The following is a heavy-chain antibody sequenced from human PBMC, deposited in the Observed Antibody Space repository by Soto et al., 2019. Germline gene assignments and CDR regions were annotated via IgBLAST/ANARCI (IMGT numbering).Heavy chain of an antibody. CDR1: GFTFSSYG. CDR3: AKDRGPRIVGATYDAFDI. D-gene: IGHD1-26*01. J-gene: IGHJ3*02. CDR2: ISYDGSNK. V-gene: IGHV3-30*18. Sequence: GGSLRLSCAASGFTFSSYGMHWVRQAPGKGLEWVAVISYDGSNKYYADSVKGRFTISRDNSKNTLYLQMNSLRAEDTAVYYCAKDRGPRIVGATYDAFDIWGQGTMVTVSS.